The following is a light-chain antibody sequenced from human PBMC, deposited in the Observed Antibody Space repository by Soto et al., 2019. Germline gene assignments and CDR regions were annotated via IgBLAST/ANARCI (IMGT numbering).Light chain of an antibody. V-gene: IGKV1-39*01. CDR2: GAS. Sequence: DVQMTQSPSSLSASVGDTITITCQATQDISNYLNWYQQKPGKAPKVLIYGASSLQSGVQSRFSGSGSATDFTLTISSLQPEDFATYYCQQSSTTPYTFGQGTKVDIK. J-gene: IGKJ2*01. CDR3: QQSSTTPYT. CDR1: QDISNY.